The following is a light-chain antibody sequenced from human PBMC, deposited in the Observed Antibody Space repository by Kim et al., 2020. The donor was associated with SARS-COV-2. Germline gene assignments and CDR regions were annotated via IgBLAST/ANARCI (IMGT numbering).Light chain of an antibody. CDR2: VNS. Sequence: QSVLTQPPSVSGAPGQRVTISCTGSSSNIRAGYDVHWYQQLPGTAPKLLIYVNSNRPSGVPDRFSGSKSGTSASLAITGLQAEDEADYYCQSYDSSLSDWVFGGGTQLTVL. CDR1: SSNIRAGYD. V-gene: IGLV1-40*01. J-gene: IGLJ3*02. CDR3: QSYDSSLSDWV.